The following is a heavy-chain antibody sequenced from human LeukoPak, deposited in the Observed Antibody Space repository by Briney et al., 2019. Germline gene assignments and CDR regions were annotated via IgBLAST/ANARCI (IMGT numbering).Heavy chain of an antibody. V-gene: IGHV4-34*01. J-gene: IGHJ4*02. CDR3: ARGSASGWLQFTGRVGNFDY. D-gene: IGHD5-24*01. Sequence: PSETLSLTCAVYGGSFSGYYWSWIRQPPGKGLEWIGVINHSGSTNYNPSLKSRVTISVDTSKNQFSLKLSSVTAADTAVYYCARGSASGWLQFTGRVGNFDYWGQGTLVTVSS. CDR2: INHSGST. CDR1: GGSFSGYY.